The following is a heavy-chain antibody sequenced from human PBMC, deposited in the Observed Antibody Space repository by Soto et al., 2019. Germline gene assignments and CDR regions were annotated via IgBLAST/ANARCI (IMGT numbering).Heavy chain of an antibody. J-gene: IGHJ3*02. CDR2: TYYRSKWYN. D-gene: IGHD6-19*01. CDR3: ARVGPTAVAGTDAFDI. CDR1: GDSVSSNSSA. V-gene: IGHV6-1*01. Sequence: PSQTLSLTGAISGDSVSSNSSAWYWIRQSPSRGLEWLGRTYYRSKWYNDYAVSVKSRITINPDTSKNQFSLQLNSVTPEDTAVYYCARVGPTAVAGTDAFDIWGQGTMVTVSS.